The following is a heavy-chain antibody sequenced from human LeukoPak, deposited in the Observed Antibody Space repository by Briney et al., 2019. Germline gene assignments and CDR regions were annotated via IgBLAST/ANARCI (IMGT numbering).Heavy chain of an antibody. Sequence: GRSLRLSCAASGFSFSSYAMSWVRQAPGKGLEWVSSVSGSGDGTYYADSVMGRFTISRDNSKNTLYLQMNSLRAEDTAVYYCAKAYSSSWYGGMVFDYWGQGTLVTVSS. CDR2: VSGSGDGT. D-gene: IGHD6-13*01. CDR1: GFSFSSYA. J-gene: IGHJ4*02. V-gene: IGHV3-23*01. CDR3: AKAYSSSWYGGMVFDY.